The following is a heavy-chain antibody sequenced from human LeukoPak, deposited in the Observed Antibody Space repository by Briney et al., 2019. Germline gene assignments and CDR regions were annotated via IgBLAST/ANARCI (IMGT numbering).Heavy chain of an antibody. CDR1: GFTFSSYS. CDR3: ARDLGYYGSGSYWSYFDY. Sequence: GGSLRLSCAASGFTFSSYSMNWVRQAPGKGLEWVSSISSSSSYIYYADSVKGRFTISRDNAKNSLYLQMNSLRAEDTAVYYCARDLGYYGSGSYWSYFDYWGQGTLVTVSS. CDR2: ISSSSSYI. J-gene: IGHJ4*02. V-gene: IGHV3-21*01. D-gene: IGHD3-10*01.